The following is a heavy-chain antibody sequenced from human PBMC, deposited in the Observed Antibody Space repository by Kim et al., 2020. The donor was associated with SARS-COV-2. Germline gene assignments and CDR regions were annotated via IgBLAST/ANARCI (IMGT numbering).Heavy chain of an antibody. D-gene: IGHD3-10*01. V-gene: IGHV1-18*01. CDR2: ISGYNGIT. J-gene: IGHJ5*02. Sequence: ASVKVSCRASGYTFTGYGISWVRQAPGQGLEWIGWISGYNGITDYAQKFQGRVTMTTDISTGTVYMDLRSLTSDDSAVYYCARKGTNYYGSGKDWFDPWG. CDR3: ARKGTNYYGSGKDWFDP. CDR1: GYTFTGYG.